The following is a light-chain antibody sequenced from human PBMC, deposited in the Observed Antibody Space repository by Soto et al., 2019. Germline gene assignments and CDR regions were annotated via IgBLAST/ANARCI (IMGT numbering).Light chain of an antibody. CDR2: DVR. J-gene: IGLJ3*02. CDR1: TSDVGSYNY. Sequence: QSALTQPRSVSGSPGQSVSISCTGTTSDVGSYNYVSWYQQHPGKAPRLMIYDVRKRPSGVPDRFSGSKSGNTASLTISGLRAEDEADYYCCSDAGIYVCVFGGGTKVTVL. V-gene: IGLV2-11*01. CDR3: CSDAGIYVCV.